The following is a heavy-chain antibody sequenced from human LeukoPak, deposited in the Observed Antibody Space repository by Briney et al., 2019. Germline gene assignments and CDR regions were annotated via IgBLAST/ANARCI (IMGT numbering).Heavy chain of an antibody. Sequence: SETLSLTCTVSGGSVSSSSYYWVWIRQPPGKGLEWIGSINYSGSTHYNPSLKTRVTASVDTSKNQFSLTLTSVTAADTAVYYCARHLGNCGGDCYWNQYFQHWGQGTLVTVSS. V-gene: IGHV4-39*01. J-gene: IGHJ1*01. CDR1: GGSVSSSSYY. CDR3: ARHLGNCGGDCYWNQYFQH. CDR2: INYSGST. D-gene: IGHD2-21*02.